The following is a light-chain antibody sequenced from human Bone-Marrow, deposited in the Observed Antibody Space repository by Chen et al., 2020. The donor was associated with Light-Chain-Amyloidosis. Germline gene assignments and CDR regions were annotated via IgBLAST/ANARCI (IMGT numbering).Light chain of an antibody. CDR3: QSYNGSSQGV. V-gene: IGLV6-57*01. J-gene: IGLJ3*02. CDR1: SGSIATNY. CDR2: EDD. Sequence: NCMLTQPHSVSESPGKTVIISCTRSSGSIATNYVQWYQQRPGSSPTTVIYEDDKRPAGVPDRFSGSLDRSSNSASLPISGLKTEDEADYYCQSYNGSSQGVFGGGTKLTVL.